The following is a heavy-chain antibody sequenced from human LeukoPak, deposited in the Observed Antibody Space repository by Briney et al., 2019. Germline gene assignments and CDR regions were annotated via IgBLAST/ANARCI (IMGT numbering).Heavy chain of an antibody. CDR1: GDSISSSSYY. D-gene: IGHD3-22*01. CDR3: ARKGGVYYYDSSGYHR. J-gene: IGHJ5*02. V-gene: IGHV4-39*07. Sequence: SETLSLTCTVSGDSISSSSYYWGWIRQPPGKRLEWIGTIYYSGSAYYYPSLKSRVTISVDTSKNQFSLKLSSVTAADTAVYYCARKGGVYYYDSSGYHRWGQGTLVTVSS. CDR2: IYYSGSA.